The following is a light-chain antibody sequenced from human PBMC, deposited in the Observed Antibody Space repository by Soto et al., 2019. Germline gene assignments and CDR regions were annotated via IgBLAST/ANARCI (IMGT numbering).Light chain of an antibody. CDR2: GAS. CDR3: QQYNNWPPIT. J-gene: IGKJ5*01. V-gene: IGKV3-15*01. CDR1: QSISSN. Sequence: EIVMTQSPATLSVSPGERATLSCRARQSISSNLAWYQQKLGQAPRLLIYGASTRATGIPARCSGSGSGTEFTLTISSLQSEDFAVYYCQQYNNWPPITFGQGTRLEIK.